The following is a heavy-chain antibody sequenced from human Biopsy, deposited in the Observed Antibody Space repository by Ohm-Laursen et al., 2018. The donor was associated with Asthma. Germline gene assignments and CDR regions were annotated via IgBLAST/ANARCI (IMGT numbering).Heavy chain of an antibody. Sequence: SVKVSCKSLGGTFNTYVIGWVRQAPGQGPEWMGGNISVFGTTTYPQKFQDRVTITADDSTSTVYMELSSLRSEDTAVYYCARKAGSCISRTCYSLDFWGQGTLVTVSS. CDR1: GGTFNTYV. CDR2: NISVFGTT. CDR3: ARKAGSCISRTCYSLDF. D-gene: IGHD2-2*01. V-gene: IGHV1-69*13. J-gene: IGHJ4*02.